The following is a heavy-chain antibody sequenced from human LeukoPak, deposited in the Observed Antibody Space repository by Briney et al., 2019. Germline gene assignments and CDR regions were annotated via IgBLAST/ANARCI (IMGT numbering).Heavy chain of an antibody. D-gene: IGHD3-10*02. V-gene: IGHV1-46*01. CDR2: INPSGGST. CDR1: GYTFTSYY. Sequence: ASVKVSCKASGYTFTSYYMHWVRQAPGQGLEWMGIINPSGGSTSYAQKFQGRVTMTRDMSTSTVYMELSSLRSEDTAVYYCARAYSSFDYYVSLGYWGQGTLVTVSS. J-gene: IGHJ4*02. CDR3: ARAYSSFDYYVSLGY.